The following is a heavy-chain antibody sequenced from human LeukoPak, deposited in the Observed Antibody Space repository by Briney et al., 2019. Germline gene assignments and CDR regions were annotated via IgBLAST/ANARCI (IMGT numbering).Heavy chain of an antibody. J-gene: IGHJ4*02. V-gene: IGHV4-39*01. Sequence: PSETLSLTCTVSGGSISSSSYYWGWIRQPPGKGLEWIGSIYYSGSTYYNPPLKSRVTISVDTSKNQFSLKLSSVTAADTAVYYCARHVTHYDFWSGYGYYFDYWGQGALVTVSS. CDR2: IYYSGST. D-gene: IGHD3-3*01. CDR3: ARHVTHYDFWSGYGYYFDY. CDR1: GGSISSSSYY.